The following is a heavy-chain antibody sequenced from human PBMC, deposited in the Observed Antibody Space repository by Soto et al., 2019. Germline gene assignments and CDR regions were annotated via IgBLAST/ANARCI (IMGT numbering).Heavy chain of an antibody. CDR1: GFSLSTSGVG. Sequence: QITLKESGPTLVKPTQTLTLTCTFSGFSLSTSGVGVGWIRQPPGKALEWLALIYWDDDKRYSPSLKRRLTITKDPSKNQMVLTMTNMDPVDTATYYCAHRWYCSGGSCYYSNRFDPWGQGTLVTVSS. V-gene: IGHV2-5*02. J-gene: IGHJ5*02. CDR2: IYWDDDK. D-gene: IGHD2-15*01. CDR3: AHRWYCSGGSCYYSNRFDP.